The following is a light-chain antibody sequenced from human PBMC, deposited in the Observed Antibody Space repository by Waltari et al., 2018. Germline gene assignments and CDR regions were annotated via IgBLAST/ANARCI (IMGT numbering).Light chain of an antibody. CDR1: QSVSRS. Sequence: IVLTQSPGTLSLSPGERATLSCRASQSVSRSLDWYQQKPGQAPKLLIYGASTRATGIPDRFSGSGSGTDLSLTISSLEPEDFAIYFCQHYVRLPATFGQGTKVEIK. V-gene: IGKV3-20*01. CDR3: QHYVRLPAT. J-gene: IGKJ1*01. CDR2: GAS.